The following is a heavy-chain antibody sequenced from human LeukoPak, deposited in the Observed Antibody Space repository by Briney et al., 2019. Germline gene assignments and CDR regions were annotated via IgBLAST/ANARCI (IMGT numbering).Heavy chain of an antibody. D-gene: IGHD4-23*01. J-gene: IGHJ4*02. CDR3: ARGVVDYGGNSGSYPFDY. V-gene: IGHV3-21*01. CDR1: GFTFSSHL. CDR2: ISSSSSYI. Sequence: GGSLRLSCAASGFTFSSHLMTWVRQAPGKGLEWVSSISSSSSYIYYADSVKGRFTISRDDAKNSLYLQMNSLRAEDTAVYYCARGVVDYGGNSGSYPFDYWGQGTLVTVSS.